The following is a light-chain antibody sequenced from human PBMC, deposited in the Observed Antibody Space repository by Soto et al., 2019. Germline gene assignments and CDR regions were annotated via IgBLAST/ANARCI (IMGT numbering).Light chain of an antibody. CDR1: SSDVGGNNY. CDR3: CSYAGSYTYV. V-gene: IGLV2-11*01. CDR2: DVT. Sequence: QSALTQPRSVSGSPGQSVTISCTGTSSDVGGNNYVSWYQHHPGKAPKLMIYDVTKRPSWVPDRFSGSKSGNTASLTISGLQAEDEADYYCCSYAGSYTYVFGTGTKVTVL. J-gene: IGLJ1*01.